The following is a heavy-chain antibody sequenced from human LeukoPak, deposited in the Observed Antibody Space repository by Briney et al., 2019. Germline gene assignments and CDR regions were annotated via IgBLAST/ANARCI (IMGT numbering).Heavy chain of an antibody. V-gene: IGHV1-8*01. CDR2: MNPNSGNT. CDR1: GYTFTSYD. CDR3: ARGSEFRYYFDY. D-gene: IGHD3-10*01. Sequence: GASVKVSCKASGYTFTSYDINWVRQATGQGLEWMGWMNPNSGNTGYAQKFQGRVTMTRNTSISTADMELSSLRSEDTAVYYCARGSEFRYYFDYWGQGTLVTVSS. J-gene: IGHJ4*02.